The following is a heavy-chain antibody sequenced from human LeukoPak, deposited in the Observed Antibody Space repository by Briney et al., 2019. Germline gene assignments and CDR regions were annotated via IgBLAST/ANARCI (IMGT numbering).Heavy chain of an antibody. CDR1: GGSIRSYY. V-gene: IGHV4-59*08. J-gene: IGHJ4*02. CDR3: ARHSSSWYPDY. CDR2: IHYTGST. D-gene: IGHD6-13*01. Sequence: PSETLSLTCTVSGGSIRSYYWICIPHPPGKGREWIGYIHYTGSTNYNPSLKSRVTISVDTSKNQFSLQLSSVTATDTAVYFCARHSSSWYPDYWGQGTLVTVSS.